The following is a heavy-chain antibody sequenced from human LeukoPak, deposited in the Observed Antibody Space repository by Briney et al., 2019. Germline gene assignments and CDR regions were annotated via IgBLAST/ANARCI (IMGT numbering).Heavy chain of an antibody. CDR3: ARSRAYYDFCSGYYIFDY. CDR2: IYPGDSDT. CDR1: GYSFTSYW. V-gene: IGHV5-51*01. Sequence: KRGESLKISCKGSGYSFTSYWIGWVRQMPGKGLEWMGIIYPGDSDTRYSPSFQGQVTISADKSISTAYLQWSSLKASDTAMYYCARSRAYYDFCSGYYIFDYWRQGTLVTVSS. J-gene: IGHJ4*02. D-gene: IGHD3-3*01.